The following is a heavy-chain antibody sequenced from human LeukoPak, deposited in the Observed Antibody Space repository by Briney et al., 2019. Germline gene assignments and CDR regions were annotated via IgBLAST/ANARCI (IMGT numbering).Heavy chain of an antibody. CDR2: ISDYP. J-gene: IGHJ6*02. CDR3: TKDSQGSYDGFWYGTYGMDV. Sequence: GGSLRLSCVASGFSFNTFALTWVRQAPGKGLEWVSTISDYPHYADSVRGRFTISRDNSRKTVFLQMNSLTPEDAATYYCTKDSQGSYDGFWYGTYGMDVWGQGATVAVSS. CDR1: GFSFNTFA. D-gene: IGHD3-16*01. V-gene: IGHV3-23*05.